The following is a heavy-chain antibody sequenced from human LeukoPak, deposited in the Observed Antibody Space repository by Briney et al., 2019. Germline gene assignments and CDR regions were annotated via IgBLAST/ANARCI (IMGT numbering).Heavy chain of an antibody. Sequence: SQTLSLTCAVSGGSISGGGYSWSWIRQPPGKGLEWIGYVYHNGSTYYNPSLKSRVTISMDTSKDQFSLRLSSVTVADTALYYCARASMMLVGYFDSWGQGTQVTVSS. V-gene: IGHV4-30-2*01. CDR2: VYHNGST. J-gene: IGHJ4*02. CDR1: GGSISGGGYS. D-gene: IGHD3-22*01. CDR3: ARASMMLVGYFDS.